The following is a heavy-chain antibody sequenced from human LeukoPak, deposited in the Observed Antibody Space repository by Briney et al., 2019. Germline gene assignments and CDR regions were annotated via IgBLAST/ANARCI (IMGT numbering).Heavy chain of an antibody. CDR3: ARIPYYYDSSGYRDY. CDR1: GGSISSNSYY. CDR2: IYHSGST. V-gene: IGHV4-39*07. D-gene: IGHD3-22*01. Sequence: PSETLSLTCAVSGGSISSNSYYWGWIRQPPGKGLEWIGSIYHSGSTYYNPSLKSRVTISVDTSKNQFSLKLSSVTAADTAVYYCARIPYYYDSSGYRDYWGQGTLVTVSS. J-gene: IGHJ4*02.